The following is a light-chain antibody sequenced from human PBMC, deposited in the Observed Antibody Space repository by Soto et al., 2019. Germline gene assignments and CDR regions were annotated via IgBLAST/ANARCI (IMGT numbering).Light chain of an antibody. Sequence: QAVVPQPPSASGTPGQRVTISCSGSSSNIGSNTVNWYQQLPGTAPKLLIYSNNQRPSGVPDRFSGSKSGTSASLAISGLQSEDEADYYCAAWDDSLNACYVFGTGTKVTVL. CDR3: AAWDDSLNACYV. V-gene: IGLV1-44*01. CDR2: SNN. J-gene: IGLJ1*01. CDR1: SSNIGSNT.